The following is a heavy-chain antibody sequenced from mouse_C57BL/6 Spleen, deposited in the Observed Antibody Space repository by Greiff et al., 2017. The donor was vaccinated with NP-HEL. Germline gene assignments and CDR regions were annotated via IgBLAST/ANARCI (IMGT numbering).Heavy chain of an antibody. CDR2: IWSGGST. CDR3: ARNRSPYEGYFDV. V-gene: IGHV2-2*01. Sequence: QVQLQQSGPGLVQPSQSLSITCTVSGFSLTSYGVHWVRQSPGKGLEWLGVIWSGGSTDYNAAFISRLSISKDNSKSQVFFKMNSLQADDTAIYYCARNRSPYEGYFDVWGTGTTVTVSS. CDR1: GFSLTSYG. J-gene: IGHJ1*03. D-gene: IGHD1-1*01.